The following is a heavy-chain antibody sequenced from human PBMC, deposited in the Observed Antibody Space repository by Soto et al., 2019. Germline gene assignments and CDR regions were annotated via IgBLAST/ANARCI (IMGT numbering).Heavy chain of an antibody. CDR2: INPSGSST. D-gene: IGHD6-6*01. Sequence: ASVKVSCKAPGYTFTNYYMQWVRQAPGQGLEWMGIINPSGSSTSYAQKFQGRVTMTRDTSTSTVYMELSSLRSEDSAVYICASSTSVYYGMDVWGQGTTVTVSS. J-gene: IGHJ6*02. CDR3: ASSTSVYYGMDV. CDR1: GYTFTNYY. V-gene: IGHV1-46*01.